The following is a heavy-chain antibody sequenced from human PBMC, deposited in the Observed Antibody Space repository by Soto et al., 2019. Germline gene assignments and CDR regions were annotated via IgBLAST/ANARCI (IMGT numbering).Heavy chain of an antibody. CDR3: ARERDGFDY. V-gene: IGHV3-30-3*01. Sequence: RLSCAASGFTFSSYAMHWVRQAPGKGLEWVAVISYDGSNKYYADSVKGRFTISRDNSKNTLYLQMNSLRAEDTAVYYCARERDGFDYWGQGTLVT. J-gene: IGHJ4*02. CDR2: ISYDGSNK. CDR1: GFTFSSYA.